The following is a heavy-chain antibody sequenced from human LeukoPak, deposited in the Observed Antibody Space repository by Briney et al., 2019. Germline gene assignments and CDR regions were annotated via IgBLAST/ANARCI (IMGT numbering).Heavy chain of an antibody. Sequence: PSETLSLTCTVSGGSISSSSYYWGWTRQPPGKGREWIGSIYYSGSTYYNPSLKSRVTISVDTSKNQFSLKLSSVTAADTAVYYCARHPIELRYFDWAYWGQGTLVTVSS. J-gene: IGHJ4*02. CDR1: GGSISSSSYY. D-gene: IGHD3-9*01. CDR3: ARHPIELRYFDWAY. CDR2: IYYSGST. V-gene: IGHV4-39*01.